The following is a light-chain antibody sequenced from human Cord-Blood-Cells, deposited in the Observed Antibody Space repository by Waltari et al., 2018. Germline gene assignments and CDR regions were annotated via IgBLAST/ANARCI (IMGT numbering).Light chain of an antibody. CDR1: KLGAKY. Sequence: SYELTQPPSVSVSPVQTASITCSGDKLGAKYACWYQQKPGQSPVLVIYQDSKRPSGIPERFSGSNSGNTATLTISGTQAMDEADYYCQAWDSSTAVFGGGTKLTVL. V-gene: IGLV3-1*01. CDR3: QAWDSSTAV. J-gene: IGLJ2*01. CDR2: QDS.